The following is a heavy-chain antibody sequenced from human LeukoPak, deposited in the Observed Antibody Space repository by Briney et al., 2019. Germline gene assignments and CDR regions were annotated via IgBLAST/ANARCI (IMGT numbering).Heavy chain of an antibody. CDR2: ISYDGSNK. Sequence: GGSLRLSCAASGFTFSSYAMHWVRQAPGKGLEWVAVISYDGSNKYYADSVKGRFTISRDNSKNTLYLQMNSLRAEDTAVYYCAKLYYDSSGKYNGDYWGQGTLVTVSS. J-gene: IGHJ4*02. CDR3: AKLYYDSSGKYNGDY. CDR1: GFTFSSYA. V-gene: IGHV3-30*04. D-gene: IGHD3-22*01.